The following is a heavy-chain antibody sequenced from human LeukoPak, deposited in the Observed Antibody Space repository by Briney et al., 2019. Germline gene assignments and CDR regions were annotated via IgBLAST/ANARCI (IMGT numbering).Heavy chain of an antibody. Sequence: GASVKVSCKASGYTFTSYDINWVRQATGQGLEWMGWMNPNSGNTGYAQKFQGGVTMTRNTSISTAYMELSSLRSEDTAVYYCARGWGFEDIVVVPAAPYYYGTDVWGQGTTVTVSS. CDR2: MNPNSGNT. CDR3: ARGWGFEDIVVVPAAPYYYGTDV. CDR1: GYTFTSYD. D-gene: IGHD2-2*01. J-gene: IGHJ6*02. V-gene: IGHV1-8*01.